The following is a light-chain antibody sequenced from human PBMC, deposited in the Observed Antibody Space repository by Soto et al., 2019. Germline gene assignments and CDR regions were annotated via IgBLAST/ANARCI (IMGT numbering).Light chain of an antibody. V-gene: IGKV1-39*01. CDR2: GAS. CDR3: LQTYNLPRT. CDR1: LNIGDS. J-gene: IGKJ1*01. Sequence: DIQMTQSPSSVSPSXVHRVTITSXASLNIGDSLSWFQQKAGKPPTQLIYGASALQSGVPVRFSGSASGTDFTLTIRNMQREDFATYYCLQTYNLPRTFGQGTKVDNK.